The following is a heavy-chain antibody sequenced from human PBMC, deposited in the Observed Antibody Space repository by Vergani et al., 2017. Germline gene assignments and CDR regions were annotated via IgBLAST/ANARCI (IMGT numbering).Heavy chain of an antibody. CDR3: ARDLRLLYNRFDP. D-gene: IGHD5-12*01. CDR2: TWYDGNNK. Sequence: QVQLVETGGGVVQRGRCLRHSRVASGFTFNQYGMHWVRHAPGKGLEWVAVTWYDGNNKQYAESVKGRFTISRDNSKSTMYLQMNSLRDEDTGVYYCARDLRLLYNRFDPWGQGTLVTVSS. J-gene: IGHJ5*02. CDR1: GFTFNQYG. V-gene: IGHV3-33*01.